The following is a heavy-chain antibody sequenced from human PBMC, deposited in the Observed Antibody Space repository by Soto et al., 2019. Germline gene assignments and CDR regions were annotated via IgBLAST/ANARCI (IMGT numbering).Heavy chain of an antibody. Sequence: GASVKISCKASGYTFTSSAMHWVRQATGQRLEWMGWINAGNGNTKYSQKFQGRVTITRDTSASTAYMELSSLRSEDTAVYYCARGRYSSGWYGADGMDVWGQGTTVTVSS. CDR1: GYTFTSSA. J-gene: IGHJ6*02. CDR2: INAGNGNT. CDR3: ARGRYSSGWYGADGMDV. D-gene: IGHD6-19*01. V-gene: IGHV1-3*01.